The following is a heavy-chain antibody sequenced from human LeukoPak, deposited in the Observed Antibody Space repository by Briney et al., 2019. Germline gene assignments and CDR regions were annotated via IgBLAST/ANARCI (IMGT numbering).Heavy chain of an antibody. CDR1: GGSMSSYY. D-gene: IGHD3-16*02. V-gene: IGHV4-59*01. Sequence: SETLSLTCTVSGGSMSSYYWSWIRQPPGKGLEWIGNIYYSGSTNYNPSLKSRVTISVDTSKNQFSLKLSSVTAADTAVYYCARDFIGRYWYFDLWGRGTLVAVSP. J-gene: IGHJ2*01. CDR3: ARDFIGRYWYFDL. CDR2: IYYSGST.